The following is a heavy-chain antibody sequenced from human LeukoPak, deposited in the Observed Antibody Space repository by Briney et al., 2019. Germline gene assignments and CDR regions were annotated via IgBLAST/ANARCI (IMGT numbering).Heavy chain of an antibody. CDR2: ISYDGSSK. D-gene: IGHD2/OR15-2a*01. CDR3: ARDRSTTYFDH. V-gene: IGHV3-30-3*01. CDR1: GFTFSSYA. Sequence: AGGSLRLSCAASGFTFSSYAMHWVRQAPGKGLEWVAVISYDGSSKYYADSVKGRFTISRDNAKNSLYLQTNSLRAEDTALYYCARDRSTTYFDHWGRGTLVTVSS. J-gene: IGHJ4*02.